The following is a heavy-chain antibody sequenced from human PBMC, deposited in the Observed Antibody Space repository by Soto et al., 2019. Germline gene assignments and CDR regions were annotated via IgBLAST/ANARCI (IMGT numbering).Heavy chain of an antibody. CDR1: GFTVRSNY. V-gene: IGHV3-66*01. CDR3: ARVSSSYCGGDCYSYYYYGMDV. CDR2: IYSGGST. Sequence: GGSLRLSCAASGFTVRSNYMSWVRQAPGKGLEWVSVIYSGGSTYYADSVKGRFTISRDNSKNTLYLQMNSLRAEDTAVYYCARVSSSYCGGDCYSYYYYGMDVWGQGTTVTVSS. D-gene: IGHD2-21*02. J-gene: IGHJ6*02.